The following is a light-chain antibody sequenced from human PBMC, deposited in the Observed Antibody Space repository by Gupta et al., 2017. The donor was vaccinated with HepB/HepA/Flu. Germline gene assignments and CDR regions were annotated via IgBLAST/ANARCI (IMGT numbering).Light chain of an antibody. V-gene: IGKV3-20*01. CDR1: QIVSSNY. J-gene: IGKJ1*01. CDR2: GAS. CDR3: LQYCTAPKR. Sequence: TALTPSPGTLSCSPGEIAIRSCRARQIVSSNYLARYQQRPGQTPRLLMYGASRSATGIPVRFSGSGTGLALTLSIMRPEPVAIAVYSCLQYCTAPKRFGQGTKLEIK.